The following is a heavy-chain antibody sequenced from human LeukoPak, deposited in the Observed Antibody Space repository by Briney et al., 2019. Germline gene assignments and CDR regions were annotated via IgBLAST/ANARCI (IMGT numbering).Heavy chain of an antibody. J-gene: IGHJ6*03. CDR3: ARDSMITFGGTHYMDV. CDR1: GGSISSSSYY. Sequence: SETLSLTCTASGGSISSSSYYWGWIRQPPGKGLEWIGSIYYSGSTYYNPSLKSRVTVSVDTSKNQFSLTLSSVTAADTAVYYCARDSMITFGGTHYMDVWGKGTTVTVSS. D-gene: IGHD3-16*01. CDR2: IYYSGST. V-gene: IGHV4-39*07.